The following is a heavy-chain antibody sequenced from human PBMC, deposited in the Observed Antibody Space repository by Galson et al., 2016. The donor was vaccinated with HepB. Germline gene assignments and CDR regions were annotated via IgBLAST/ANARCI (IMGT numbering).Heavy chain of an antibody. CDR3: TRDSWYGGKAGENYFDY. Sequence: LRPPCAASGFTVGDSAPSWPRQAPGKGLAWVGVIRQKSFGGTTDYAASGKGRFTISREDSTNVAYLQMDSLKTEDTGVYFCTRDSWYGGKAGENYFDYWGEGILVTVSS. J-gene: IGHJ4*02. CDR2: IRQKSFGGTT. V-gene: IGHV3-49*03. CDR1: GFTVGDSA. D-gene: IGHD4-23*01.